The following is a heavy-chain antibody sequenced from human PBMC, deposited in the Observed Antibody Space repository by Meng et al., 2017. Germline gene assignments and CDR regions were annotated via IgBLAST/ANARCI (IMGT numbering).Heavy chain of an antibody. CDR2: TYYRSKWYN. V-gene: IGHV6-1*01. CDR1: GDSVSSNSAA. D-gene: IGHD6-19*01. CDR3: ARDRSGWYSGRGPFDY. Sequence: VQLQQSGPGLVKPPPPPSPTWAISGDSVSSNSAAWNWIRQSPSRGLEWLGRTYYRSKWYNDYAVSVKSRITINPDTSKNQFSLQLNSVTPEDTAVYYCARDRSGWYSGRGPFDYWGQGTLVTVSS. J-gene: IGHJ4*02.